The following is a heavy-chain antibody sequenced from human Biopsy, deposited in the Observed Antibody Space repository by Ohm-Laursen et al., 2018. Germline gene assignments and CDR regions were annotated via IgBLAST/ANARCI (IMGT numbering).Heavy chain of an antibody. Sequence: SQTLSLTCTVPGGSISSYYWSWIRQPPGKGLEWIGNIYYSGITNYNPSLKSRVSISVDTSKNQFSLKLSSVTAADTAVFYCARRGSGGRSFDYWGQGSLVTVSS. CDR1: GGSISSYY. CDR3: ARRGSGGRSFDY. J-gene: IGHJ4*02. CDR2: IYYSGIT. V-gene: IGHV4-59*08. D-gene: IGHD2-15*01.